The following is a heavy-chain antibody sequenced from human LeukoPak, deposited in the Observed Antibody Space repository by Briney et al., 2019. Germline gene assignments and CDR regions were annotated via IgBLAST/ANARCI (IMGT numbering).Heavy chain of an antibody. CDR3: AKVVNSDFWSGYYFPDAFDI. CDR1: GFTFSSYA. J-gene: IGHJ3*02. V-gene: IGHV3-23*01. D-gene: IGHD3-3*01. Sequence: PGGSLRLSCAASGFTFSSYAMSWVRQAPGKGLEWVSAISGSGCSTYYADSVKGRFTISRDNSKNTLYLQMNSLRAEDTAVYYCAKVVNSDFWSGYYFPDAFDIWGQGTMVTVSS. CDR2: ISGSGCST.